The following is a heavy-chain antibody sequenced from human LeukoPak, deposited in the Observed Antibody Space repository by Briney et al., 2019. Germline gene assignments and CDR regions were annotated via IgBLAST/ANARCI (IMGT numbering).Heavy chain of an antibody. CDR3: ARDLGVGYSGYLLPDY. CDR1: GYSFTSCY. CDR2: IDPSSGTT. J-gene: IGHJ4*02. Sequence: ASVKVSFKASGYSFTSCYMHWVRQAPGQVLEWMGIIDPSSGTTSYAQKFQGRVTMTRDTATSTVNMELSSLRSEDTAVYYCARDLGVGYSGYLLPDYWGQGTLVTVSS. V-gene: IGHV1-46*01. D-gene: IGHD3-3*01.